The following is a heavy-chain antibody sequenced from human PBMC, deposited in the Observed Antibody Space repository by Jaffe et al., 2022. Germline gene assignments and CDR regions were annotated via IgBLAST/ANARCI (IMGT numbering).Heavy chain of an antibody. V-gene: IGHV4-39*01. CDR2: IYHSGST. CDR1: GASISSGGYY. J-gene: IGHJ1*01. CDR3: VRPAVAGTAVRSFQY. D-gene: IGHD6-19*01. Sequence: QLQLQESGPGLVKPSETLSLTCTVSGASISSGGYYWGWIRQPPGRGLEWIGSIYHSGSTYYNPSLKSRVTMSVDTSKNQFSLKLSSVIAADTAVYFCVRPAVAGTAVRSFQYWGQGTLVSVSS.